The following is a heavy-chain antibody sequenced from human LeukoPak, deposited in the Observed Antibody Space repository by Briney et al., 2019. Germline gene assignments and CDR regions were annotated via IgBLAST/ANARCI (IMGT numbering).Heavy chain of an antibody. CDR1: GFTFGKYW. CDR3: ARDQYDTWSRRGNFDS. CDR2: IKLDGSEK. Sequence: GGSLRLSCVASGFTFGKYWMSWVRQAPGKGLQWVANIKLDGSEKNYVDSVKGRFTISRDNTKNSLYLQMNSLRVEDTAVFYCARDQYDTWSRRGNFDSWGQGTLVIVSS. J-gene: IGHJ4*02. D-gene: IGHD3-3*01. V-gene: IGHV3-7*03.